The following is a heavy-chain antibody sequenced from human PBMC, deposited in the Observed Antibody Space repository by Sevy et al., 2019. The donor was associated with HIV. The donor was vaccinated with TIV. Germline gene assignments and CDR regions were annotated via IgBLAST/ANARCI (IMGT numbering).Heavy chain of an antibody. Sequence: ASVKVSCKASGYTFISYGISWVRQAPGQGLEWMGWISGDNGNTISAQNLQGRVTMSTDTSTSTASMELRSLRSDDTAVYYCARDSMPTVQGIIIAPYYYGMDLWGQGTTVTVSS. CDR2: ISGDNGNT. CDR1: GYTFISYG. CDR3: ARDSMPTVQGIIIAPYYYGMDL. J-gene: IGHJ6*02. D-gene: IGHD3-10*01. V-gene: IGHV1-18*01.